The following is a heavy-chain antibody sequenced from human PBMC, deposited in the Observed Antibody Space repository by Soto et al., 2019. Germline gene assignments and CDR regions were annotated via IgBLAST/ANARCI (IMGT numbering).Heavy chain of an antibody. J-gene: IGHJ6*02. D-gene: IGHD5-18*01. Sequence: QAQLVQSGAEVKKPGASVKVSCKASGYTFYSHSISWVRQAPGQGLEWMGRISADNGNTKYAQKFRGRVTMTKDTSTSKVYMELRNLRSDDTGVYYCARCIQQDYYHGMDVWGQGTTVTVSS. CDR1: GYTFYSHS. V-gene: IGHV1-18*01. CDR2: ISADNGNT. CDR3: ARCIQQDYYHGMDV.